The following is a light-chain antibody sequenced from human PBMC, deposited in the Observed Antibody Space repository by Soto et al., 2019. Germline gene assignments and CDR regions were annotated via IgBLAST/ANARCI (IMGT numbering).Light chain of an antibody. CDR1: SSDVGGYNY. CDR3: RFHRGSSKAVV. J-gene: IGLJ2*01. V-gene: IGLV2-14*01. Sequence: QSVLTQPASVSGSPGQSITISFTGTSSDVGGYNYVSWYQQHPGKAPKLLIYEVSDRPSGVSHRFSGSKSGNTASLTISGLQAEDEADYYCRFHRGSSKAVVLRVGTKLTX. CDR2: EVS.